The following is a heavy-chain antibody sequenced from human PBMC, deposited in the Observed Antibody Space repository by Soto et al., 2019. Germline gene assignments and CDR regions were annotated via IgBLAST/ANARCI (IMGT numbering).Heavy chain of an antibody. J-gene: IGHJ4*02. D-gene: IGHD6-13*01. CDR2: ISGSGGST. CDR3: AKDHDGSSWSFSHYFDY. V-gene: IGHV3-23*01. CDR1: GFTFSSYA. Sequence: EVQLLESGGGLIQPGGSLRLSGAASGFTFSSYAMSWVRQAPGKGLEWVSAISGSGGSTYYADSVKGRFTISRDNSKNTLYLQMNSLRAEDTAVYYCAKDHDGSSWSFSHYFDYWGQGTLVTVSS.